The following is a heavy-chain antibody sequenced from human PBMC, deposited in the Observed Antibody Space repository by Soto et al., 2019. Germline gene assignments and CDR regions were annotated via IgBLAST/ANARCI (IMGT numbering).Heavy chain of an antibody. CDR3: AKPGVMDYYDSSGYSRGLFDY. D-gene: IGHD3-22*01. Sequence: GGSLRLSCAASGFTFSSYAMSWVRQAPGKWLEWVSAISGSGGSTYYADSVKGRFTISRDNSKNTLYLQMNSLRAEDTAVYYCAKPGVMDYYDSSGYSRGLFDYWGQGXLVTVYS. CDR2: ISGSGGST. V-gene: IGHV3-23*01. CDR1: GFTFSSYA. J-gene: IGHJ4*02.